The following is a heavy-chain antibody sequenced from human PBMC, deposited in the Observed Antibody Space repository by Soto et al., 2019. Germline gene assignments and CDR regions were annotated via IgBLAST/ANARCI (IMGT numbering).Heavy chain of an antibody. Sequence: QVQLVQSGAEVKKPGASVKVSCKASGYTFINYDINWVRQAPGQGLEWVGWMNPDSGNTGYAQNFQGRVTMTGNTSISSVDVALSSLTSEDTAVYYCARRRGSHGWFDLWGQGTLVTVSS. J-gene: IGHJ5*02. CDR2: MNPDSGNT. CDR3: ARRRGSHGWFDL. CDR1: GYTFINYD. V-gene: IGHV1-8*01. D-gene: IGHD3-10*01.